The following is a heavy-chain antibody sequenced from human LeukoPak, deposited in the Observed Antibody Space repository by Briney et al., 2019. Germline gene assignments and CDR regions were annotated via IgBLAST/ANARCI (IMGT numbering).Heavy chain of an antibody. Sequence: GGSLRLSCEAPGFTFRDYWMTWVRQAPGKGLEWVANVKQDGTEKFYVDSVKGRFTISRDNGKNSLYLQMNSLRVEGTAIYYCARAGGTSWADYWGQGTLVTVSS. D-gene: IGHD6-13*01. CDR1: GFTFRDYW. CDR2: VKQDGTEK. V-gene: IGHV3-7*01. J-gene: IGHJ4*02. CDR3: ARAGGTSWADY.